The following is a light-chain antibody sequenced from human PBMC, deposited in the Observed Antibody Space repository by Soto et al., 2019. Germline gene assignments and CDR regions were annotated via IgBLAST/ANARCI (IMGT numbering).Light chain of an antibody. CDR3: ETWDSNTRV. J-gene: IGLJ3*02. CDR1: RGHSSYI. CDR2: LEGSGSY. V-gene: IGLV4-60*02. Sequence: QLVLTQSSSASASLGSSVKLTCTLSRGHSSYIIAWHQQQPGKAPRYLMKLEGSGSYNKGSGVPDRFSGSSSGADRYLTISALRFEDEADYYCETWDSNTRVFGGGTKLTVL.